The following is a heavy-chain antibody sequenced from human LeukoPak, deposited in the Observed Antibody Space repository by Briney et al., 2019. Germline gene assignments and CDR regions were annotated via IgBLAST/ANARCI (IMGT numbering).Heavy chain of an antibody. V-gene: IGHV4-59*01. J-gene: IGHJ4*02. CDR3: ARATTMILQY. CDR1: GGSISNSF. CDR2: IYNSGST. D-gene: IGHD3-22*01. Sequence: SETLSLTCTVSGGSISNSFWTWIRQPPGKGLEWIGYIYNSGSTNYNPSLKSRITISLDTYKSQFSLKLRSVTAADTAIYYCARATTMILQYWGQGTLVTVSS.